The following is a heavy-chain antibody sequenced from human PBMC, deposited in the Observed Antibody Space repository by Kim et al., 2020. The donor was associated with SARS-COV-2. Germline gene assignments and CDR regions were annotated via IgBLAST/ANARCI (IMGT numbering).Heavy chain of an antibody. D-gene: IGHD2-15*01. V-gene: IGHV3-30*01. Sequence: KGRFTIARDNSKNTLYLQMNSLRAEDTAVYYCARERCSGGSCYSGWFDPWGQGTLVTVSS. CDR3: ARERCSGGSCYSGWFDP. J-gene: IGHJ5*02.